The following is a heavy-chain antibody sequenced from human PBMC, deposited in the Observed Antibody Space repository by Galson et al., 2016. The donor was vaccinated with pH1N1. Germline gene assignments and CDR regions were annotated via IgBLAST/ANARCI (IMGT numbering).Heavy chain of an antibody. CDR3: VKEPFSTVLYGFDD. CDR2: ITGSGGRT. J-gene: IGHJ3*01. D-gene: IGHD5/OR15-5a*01. Sequence: SLRLSCAASGFNFGNYAMDWVRQPPGKGLEWVSGITGSGGRTDYGVSVKGRYIVSRDKSRNTLFLQLNRLKVDDTAVYYCVKEPFSTVLYGFDDWGQGTLLTVSS. V-gene: IGHV3-23*01. CDR1: GFNFGNYA.